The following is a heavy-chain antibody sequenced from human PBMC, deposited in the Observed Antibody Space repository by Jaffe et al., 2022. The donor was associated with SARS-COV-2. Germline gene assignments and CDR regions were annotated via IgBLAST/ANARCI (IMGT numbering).Heavy chain of an antibody. CDR1: GYTFTSYS. Sequence: QVQLVQSGAEVKKPGASVKVSCKASGYTFTSYSISWVRQAPGQGLEWMGYISAYNGNTKYAQNFQGRVTMTTDPSTSTAYVELRSLRSDDTAVYYCARDPSGYEDYWGQGTLVTVSS. V-gene: IGHV1-18*01. CDR3: ARDPSGYEDY. D-gene: IGHD5-12*01. J-gene: IGHJ4*02. CDR2: ISAYNGNT.